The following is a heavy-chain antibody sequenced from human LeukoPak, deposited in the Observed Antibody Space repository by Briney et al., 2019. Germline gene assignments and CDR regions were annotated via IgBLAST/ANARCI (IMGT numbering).Heavy chain of an antibody. J-gene: IGHJ5*02. Sequence: GASVKVSCKVSGATLTELAIHWVRQVPGKGLEWMGHSDPEDGETIYAQKFQGRVTMTEDTSTDTAYMELNSLRYEDTAVYYCTTGDHWGQGTLVTVSS. CDR3: TTGDH. CDR1: GATLTELA. CDR2: SDPEDGET. V-gene: IGHV1-24*01.